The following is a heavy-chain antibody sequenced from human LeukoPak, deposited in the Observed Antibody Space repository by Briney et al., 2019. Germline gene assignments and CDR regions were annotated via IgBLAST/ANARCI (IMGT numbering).Heavy chain of an antibody. CDR1: GGSISSGSYY. V-gene: IGHV4-61*02. CDR3: AREPGYGDYPFDY. J-gene: IGHJ4*02. D-gene: IGHD4-17*01. CDR2: IYTSGST. Sequence: SETLSLTCTVSGGSISSGSYYWSWIRQPAGKGLAWIGRIYTSGSTNYNPTLKIRVTISVDTSKNQFSLKLSSVTAADTAVYYCAREPGYGDYPFDYWGQGTLVTVSS.